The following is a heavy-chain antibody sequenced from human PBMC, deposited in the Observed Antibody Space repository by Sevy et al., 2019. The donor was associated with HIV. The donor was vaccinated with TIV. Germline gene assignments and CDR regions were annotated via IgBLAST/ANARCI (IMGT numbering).Heavy chain of an antibody. CDR1: GGTFSSYA. V-gene: IGHV1-69*13. J-gene: IGHJ4*02. CDR2: IIPIFGTA. CDR3: ARDNSGYFDY. Sequence: ASVKVSCKASGGTFSSYAISWVRQAPGQGLEWMGGIIPIFGTANYAQKFQGRVTITADESTITAYMELSSLRSEDTAVYYCARDNSGYFDYWGQGTLVTVSS. D-gene: IGHD6-13*01.